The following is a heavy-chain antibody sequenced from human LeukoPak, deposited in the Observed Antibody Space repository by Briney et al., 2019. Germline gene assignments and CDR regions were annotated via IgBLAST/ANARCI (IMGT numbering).Heavy chain of an antibody. J-gene: IGHJ6*03. CDR3: ARRGGSQDYYYYYMDV. Sequence: AGGSLRLSCAASGFTVSSNYMSWVRQAPGKGLEWVSAISGSGGSTYYADSVKGRFTISRDNSKNTLYLQMNSLRAEDTAVYYCARRGGSQDYYYYYMDVWGKGTTVTVSS. CDR2: ISGSGGST. V-gene: IGHV3-23*01. D-gene: IGHD1-26*01. CDR1: GFTVSSNY.